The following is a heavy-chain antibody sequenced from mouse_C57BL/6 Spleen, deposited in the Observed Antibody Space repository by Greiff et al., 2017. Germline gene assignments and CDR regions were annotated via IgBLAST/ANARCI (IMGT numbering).Heavy chain of an antibody. CDR3: ARSAYYDYLPWFAY. Sequence: QVQLQQSGPELVKPGASVKLSCKASGYTFTSYDINWVKQRPGQGLEWIGWIYPRDGSTKYNEKFKGKATLTVDTSSSTTYIELHSLTSADSAVYFCARSAYYDYLPWFAYWGQGTLVTVSA. CDR1: GYTFTSYD. V-gene: IGHV1-85*01. D-gene: IGHD2-4*01. J-gene: IGHJ3*01. CDR2: IYPRDGST.